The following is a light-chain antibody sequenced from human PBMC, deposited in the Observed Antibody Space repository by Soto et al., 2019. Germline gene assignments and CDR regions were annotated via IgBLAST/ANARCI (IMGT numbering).Light chain of an antibody. CDR2: AAS. J-gene: IGKJ4*01. V-gene: IGKV1-9*01. CDR1: QGISSY. Sequence: DIQLTQSPSFLSASVGDRVTITCRASQGISSYLAWYQQKPGKAPKLLIYAASTLQSGVPSRFSGSGSGTEFTLTISSLQPEDFATYYCQQLNSYRVTFGGGTKVEIK. CDR3: QQLNSYRVT.